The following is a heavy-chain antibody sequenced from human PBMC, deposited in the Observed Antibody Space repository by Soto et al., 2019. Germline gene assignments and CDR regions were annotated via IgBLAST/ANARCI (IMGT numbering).Heavy chain of an antibody. D-gene: IGHD3-22*01. J-gene: IGHJ6*02. V-gene: IGHV1-8*01. CDR1: GYTFTSYD. CDR2: MDPNSGNA. CDR3: ARLTDSGMDV. Sequence: ASVKVSCKASGYTFTSYDINCVRQATGQGLEWMGWMDPNSGNAGYAQKFQGRVTMTRNTSISTAYMELSSLRSEDTAVYYCARLTDSGMDVWGQGTTVTVSS.